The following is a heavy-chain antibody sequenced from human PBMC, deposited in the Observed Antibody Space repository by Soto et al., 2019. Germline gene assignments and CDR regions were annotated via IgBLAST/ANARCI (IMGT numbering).Heavy chain of an antibody. D-gene: IGHD1-26*01. V-gene: IGHV1-2*02. J-gene: IGHJ4*02. CDR3: ARAYILRGVGATGY. CDR1: GYTFTCYY. CDR2: INPNSGGT. Sequence: XSVKVSCKASGYTFTCYYMHWVRQAPGQGLEWMGWINPNSGGTNYAQKFQGRATMTRDTSISTAYMELSRLRSDDTAVYYCARAYILRGVGATGYWGQGNLVTVSS.